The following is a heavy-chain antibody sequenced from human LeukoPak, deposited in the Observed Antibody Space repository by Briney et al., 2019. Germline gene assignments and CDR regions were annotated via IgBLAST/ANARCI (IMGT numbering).Heavy chain of an antibody. Sequence: PGGSLRLSCAASGFTFSSYARHWVRQAPGKGLEWVAVISYDGSNKYYADSVKGRSTISRDNSKNTLYVQMNSLRAEDTAVYYCARVSCSSTSCPIGLYYVDYWGQGTLVTVSS. CDR2: ISYDGSNK. V-gene: IGHV3-30*04. CDR3: ARVSCSSTSCPIGLYYVDY. D-gene: IGHD2-2*01. CDR1: GFTFSSYA. J-gene: IGHJ4*02.